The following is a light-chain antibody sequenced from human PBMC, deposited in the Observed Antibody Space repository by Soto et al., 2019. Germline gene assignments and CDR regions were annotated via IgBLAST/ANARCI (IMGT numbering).Light chain of an antibody. CDR3: QHYSVYPWT. V-gene: IGKV1-5*01. Sequence: DIQMTQSPSTVSPSAGARVTITCRASQSISKWLAWYQQKPGKAPKLLIYEASILESGVPPRFSGTASGTEFALTISSLQPDDIATYYCQHYSVYPWTFGQGTQVDI. J-gene: IGKJ1*01. CDR1: QSISKW. CDR2: EAS.